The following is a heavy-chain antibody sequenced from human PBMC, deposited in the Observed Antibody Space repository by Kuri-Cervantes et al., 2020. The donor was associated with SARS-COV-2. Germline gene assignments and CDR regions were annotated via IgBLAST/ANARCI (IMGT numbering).Heavy chain of an antibody. CDR1: GFSFSDYV. CDR3: VKVENVRYYRH. Sequence: GGSLRLSCAASGFSFSDYVMTWVRQAPGKGLEWVSIINDAGTTTHYADSVKGRFTISRDNSKNTVYLQMNNLEVEDTAVYYCVKVENVRYYRHWGQGALVTVSS. CDR2: INDAGTTT. V-gene: IGHV3-23*01. J-gene: IGHJ4*02. D-gene: IGHD2-15*01.